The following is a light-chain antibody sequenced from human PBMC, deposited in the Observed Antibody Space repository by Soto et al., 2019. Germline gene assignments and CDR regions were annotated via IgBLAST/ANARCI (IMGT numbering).Light chain of an antibody. CDR1: QSISGA. CDR3: QQYNNWPWT. V-gene: IGKV3-15*01. Sequence: EIVMTQSPATLSVSPGGRATLSCRASQSISGALAWYQQNPGQAPRLLIYGASTRDTSLPDRVSGSGSGTDVTLTISSLQSEDFAVYYCQQYNNWPWTFGQGTKVDIK. CDR2: GAS. J-gene: IGKJ1*01.